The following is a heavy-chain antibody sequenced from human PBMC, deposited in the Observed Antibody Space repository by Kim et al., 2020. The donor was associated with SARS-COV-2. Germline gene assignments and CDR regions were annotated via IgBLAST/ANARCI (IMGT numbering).Heavy chain of an antibody. V-gene: IGHV3-74*01. D-gene: IGHD6-19*01. CDR2: INTDGRTT. J-gene: IGHJ3*02. CDR1: GFTFSRFW. CDR3: ARAVAAPIDDALDI. Sequence: GGSLRLSCAASGFTFSRFWMHWVRQAPGKGLVSVSRINTDGRTTGYADSVKGRFIVSRDNSKNTLYLQMNTLRAEDTAVYYCARAVAAPIDDALDIWGQGTMVTVSS.